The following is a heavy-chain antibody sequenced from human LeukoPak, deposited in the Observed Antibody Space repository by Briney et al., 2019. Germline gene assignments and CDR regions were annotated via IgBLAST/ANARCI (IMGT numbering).Heavy chain of an antibody. D-gene: IGHD1-26*01. CDR1: GGSFSGYY. J-gene: IGHJ5*02. Sequence: PSETLSLTCAVYGGSFSGYYWSWIRQPPGKGLEWIGEINHSGSTNYNPSLKSRVTISVDTSKNQFSLKLSSVTAADTAVYYCARDWDAMNNCFDPWGQGTPVTVSS. CDR2: INHSGST. CDR3: ARDWDAMNNCFDP. V-gene: IGHV4-34*01.